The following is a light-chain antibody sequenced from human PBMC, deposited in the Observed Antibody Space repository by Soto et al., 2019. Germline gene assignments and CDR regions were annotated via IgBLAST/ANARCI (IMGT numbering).Light chain of an antibody. CDR3: QQRSNWPRPIT. CDR1: QSVSSSY. CDR2: DAS. V-gene: IGKV3D-20*02. J-gene: IGKJ5*01. Sequence: EIVLTQSPGTLSLSPGERATLSCRASQSVSSSYLAWYQQKPGQAPRLLIYDASSRATGIPDRFSGSGSGTDFTLTISRLEPEDFAVYYCQQRSNWPRPITFGQGTRLEIK.